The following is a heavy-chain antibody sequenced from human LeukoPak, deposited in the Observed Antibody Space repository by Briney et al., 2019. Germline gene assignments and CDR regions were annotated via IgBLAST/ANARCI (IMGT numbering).Heavy chain of an antibody. CDR1: GYTFTSYG. J-gene: IGHJ5*02. V-gene: IGHV1-18*01. CDR2: IDTYHANT. Sequence: ASVKVSCKASGYTFTSYGITWVRQAPGQGLEWMGWIDTYHANTKYAQKFQGRVTMTTDTSTNTAYMELRSLRSDDTALYFCARDFRAYCNGDCRSPLDLWGQGTLVTVSS. CDR3: ARDFRAYCNGDCRSPLDL. D-gene: IGHD2-21*02.